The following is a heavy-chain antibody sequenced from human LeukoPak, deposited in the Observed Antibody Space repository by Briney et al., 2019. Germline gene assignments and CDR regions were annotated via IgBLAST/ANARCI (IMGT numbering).Heavy chain of an antibody. CDR2: ISYDGSNK. D-gene: IGHD3-22*01. CDR3: ASNYFDSSAYYRRAFDI. CDR1: GFTFSSYG. V-gene: IGHV3-30*03. J-gene: IGHJ3*02. Sequence: GGSLRLSCAASGFTFSSYGMHWVRQAPGKGLEWVAVISYDGSNKYYADSVKGRFTISRDNAKNSLYLQMNSLRAEDTAVYYCASNYFDSSAYYRRAFDIWGQGTMVTVSS.